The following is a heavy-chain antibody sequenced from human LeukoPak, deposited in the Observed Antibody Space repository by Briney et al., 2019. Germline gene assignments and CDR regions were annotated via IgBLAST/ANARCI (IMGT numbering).Heavy chain of an antibody. Sequence: ASVKVSCKASGYTFTDYYINWVRQAPGQGLEWMGWMSPDSGDTGYAHKFQGRVTITRNTSITTAYMELRSLTFEDTAVYYCARVHLRNGYNWFDPWGQGTLVTVSS. D-gene: IGHD3-3*02. CDR3: ARVHLRNGYNWFDP. J-gene: IGHJ5*02. V-gene: IGHV1-8*03. CDR2: MSPDSGDT. CDR1: GYTFTDYY.